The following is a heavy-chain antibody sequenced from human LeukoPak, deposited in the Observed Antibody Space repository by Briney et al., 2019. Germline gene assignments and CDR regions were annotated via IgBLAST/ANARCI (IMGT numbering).Heavy chain of an antibody. CDR3: AKNNAGGDYYHR. CDR1: GFTFDHHS. J-gene: IGHJ4*02. D-gene: IGHD2-21*01. CDR2: ITWDSSRT. Sequence: GGSLRLSCATSGFTFDHHSMHWVRQPPGKGLEWVSLITWDSSRTHYSGSVEGRFTISSDNSKSSLYLQMDSLRTEDTALYYCAKNNAGGDYYHRWGQGTLVTVS. V-gene: IGHV3-43*01.